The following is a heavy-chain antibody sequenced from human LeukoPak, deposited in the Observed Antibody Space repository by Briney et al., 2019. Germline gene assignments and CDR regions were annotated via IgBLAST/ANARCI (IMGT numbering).Heavy chain of an antibody. Sequence: GRSLRLSCAASGFTFSSYGMHWVRQAPGKGLEWVAVIWYDGSNKYYADSVKGRFTISRDNSKNTLYLQMNSLRAEDTAVYYCARPSPPFIALSDYWGQGTLVTVSS. CDR2: IWYDGSNK. V-gene: IGHV3-33*01. CDR1: GFTFSSYG. CDR3: ARPSPPFIALSDY. J-gene: IGHJ4*02. D-gene: IGHD6-13*01.